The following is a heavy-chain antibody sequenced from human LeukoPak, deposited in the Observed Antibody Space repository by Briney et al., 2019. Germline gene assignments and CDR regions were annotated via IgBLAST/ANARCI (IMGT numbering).Heavy chain of an antibody. CDR1: GFTFDDYA. D-gene: IGHD3-3*01. J-gene: IGHJ3*02. Sequence: GGSLRLSCAASGFTFDDYAMHWVRQAPGKGLEWVSGISWNSGSIGYADSVKGRFTISRDNAKNSLYLQMNSLRAEDMALYYCAAQFTIPGAFDIWGQGTMVTVSS. V-gene: IGHV3-9*03. CDR2: ISWNSGSI. CDR3: AAQFTIPGAFDI.